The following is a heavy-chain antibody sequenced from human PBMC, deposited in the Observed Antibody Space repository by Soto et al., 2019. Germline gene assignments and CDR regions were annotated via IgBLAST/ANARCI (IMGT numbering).Heavy chain of an antibody. Sequence: QVQLVQSGAEVKKPGSSVKVSCKASGGTFSSYTISWVRQAPGQGLEWMGRIIPILGIANYAQKFQGRVTITADKSTSTAYMELSSLRSEDTAVYYCARERRYYDSSGYYSQGYWYFDLWGRGTLVTVSS. J-gene: IGHJ2*01. CDR1: GGTFSSYT. CDR2: IIPILGIA. D-gene: IGHD3-22*01. V-gene: IGHV1-69*08. CDR3: ARERRYYDSSGYYSQGYWYFDL.